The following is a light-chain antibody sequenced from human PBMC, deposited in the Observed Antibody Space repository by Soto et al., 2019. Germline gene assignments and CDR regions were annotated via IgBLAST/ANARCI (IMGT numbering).Light chain of an antibody. CDR2: EVN. J-gene: IGLJ1*01. V-gene: IGLV2-14*01. Sequence: QSALTQPASVSGSPGQSITISYTGTNSDVGAYNYVSWYQQHPGKAPKLMIYEVNNRPSGFSNRFSGSKSGSTASLTISGLQAEDEADYYCSSYTSSGTLVFGTGTKVTVL. CDR1: NSDVGAYNY. CDR3: SSYTSSGTLV.